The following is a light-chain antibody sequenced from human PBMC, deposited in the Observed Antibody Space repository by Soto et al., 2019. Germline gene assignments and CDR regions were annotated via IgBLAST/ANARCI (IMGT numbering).Light chain of an antibody. Sequence: QSALTQPASVSGTPGQSITISCTRTSSDVGGYNYVSWYQQHPGKAPKLMIFDVSNRPSEVSNRFSGSRSGNTASLTISGLQAEDEADYYCSSYTSSSTVVFGGGTKVTVL. V-gene: IGLV2-14*01. J-gene: IGLJ2*01. CDR3: SSYTSSSTVV. CDR2: DVS. CDR1: SSDVGGYNY.